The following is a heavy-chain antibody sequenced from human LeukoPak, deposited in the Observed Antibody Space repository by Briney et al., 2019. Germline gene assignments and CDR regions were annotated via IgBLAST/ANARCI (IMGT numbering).Heavy chain of an antibody. CDR2: INSDGSST. J-gene: IGHJ3*02. D-gene: IGHD3-3*01. V-gene: IGHV3-74*01. CDR1: GFTFSSYW. CDR3: ASLMIYYDFWSGYPDAFDI. Sequence: GGSLRLSCAASGFTFSSYWMHWVRQAPGKGLVWVSRINSDGSSTSYADSVKGRFTISRDNAKNTLYLQMNSLRAEDTAVYYCASLMIYYDFWSGYPDAFDIWGQGTMVTVSS.